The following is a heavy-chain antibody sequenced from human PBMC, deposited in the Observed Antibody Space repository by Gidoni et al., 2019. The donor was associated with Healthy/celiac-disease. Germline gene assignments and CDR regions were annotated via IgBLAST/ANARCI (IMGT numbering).Heavy chain of an antibody. V-gene: IGHV1-69*04. Sequence: QVQLVQSGAEVKKHGSSVKVSCKASGGTLSSYAISWVRQAPGQGLEWMGRIIPILGIANYAQKFQGRVTITADKSTGTAYMELSSLRSEDTAVYYCAREVAVAGHYFDYWGQGTLVTVSS. D-gene: IGHD6-19*01. CDR2: IIPILGIA. CDR3: AREVAVAGHYFDY. J-gene: IGHJ4*02. CDR1: GGTLSSYA.